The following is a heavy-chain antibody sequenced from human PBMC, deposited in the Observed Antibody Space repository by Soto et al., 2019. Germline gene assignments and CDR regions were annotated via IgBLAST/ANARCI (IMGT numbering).Heavy chain of an antibody. D-gene: IGHD6-19*01. J-gene: IGHJ6*02. V-gene: IGHV1-18*04. CDR2: ISAYNGNT. CDR1: GYTFTSYG. CDR3: ARELAVAGPSGYYYGMDV. Sequence: VASVKVSCKASGYTFTSYGISWVRQAPGQGFEWMGWISAYNGNTNYAQKLQGRVTMTTDTSTSTAYMELRSLRSDDTAVYYCARELAVAGPSGYYYGMDVWGQGTTVTVSS.